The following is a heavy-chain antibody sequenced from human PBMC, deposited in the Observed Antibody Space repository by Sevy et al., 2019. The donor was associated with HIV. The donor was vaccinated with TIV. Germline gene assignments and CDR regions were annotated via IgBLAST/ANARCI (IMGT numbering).Heavy chain of an antibody. CDR3: VRDGGCSSTSCLLYFDY. D-gene: IGHD2-2*01. Sequence: GGSLRLSCAASGFTLSTYSMNWVRQAPGKGLEWVSSISSSSSYIYYADSVKGRFTISRDNAKNSLYLKMKSLRAEDTAVYYCVRDGGCSSTSCLLYFDYWGQGTLVTVSS. CDR2: ISSSSSYI. J-gene: IGHJ4*02. V-gene: IGHV3-21*01. CDR1: GFTLSTYS.